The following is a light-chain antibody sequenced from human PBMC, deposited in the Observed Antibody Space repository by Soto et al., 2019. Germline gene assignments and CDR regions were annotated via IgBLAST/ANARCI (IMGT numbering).Light chain of an antibody. CDR1: SSDVGGYNY. J-gene: IGLJ2*01. Sequence: QSALTQPASVSGSPGQSITISCTGTSSDVGGYNYVSWYQQHPGKAPKLMIYEVSNRPSGVSNRFSGSKSGNTASLTISGLQXEDEADYYCSSYTSSRTLVFGGGTKLTVL. CDR3: SSYTSSRTLV. CDR2: EVS. V-gene: IGLV2-14*01.